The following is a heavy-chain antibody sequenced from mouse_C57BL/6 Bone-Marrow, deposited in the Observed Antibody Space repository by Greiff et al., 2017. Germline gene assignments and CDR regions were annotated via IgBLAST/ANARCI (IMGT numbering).Heavy chain of an antibody. CDR2: IDPENGDT. V-gene: IGHV14-4*01. CDR1: GFNIKDDY. CDR3: TTGWPWFAY. Sequence: EVQLQQSGAELVRPGASVKLSCTASGFNIKDDYMHWVKQRPEQGLEWIGWIDPENGDTEYASKFQGKATITADTSSNTAYLQLSNLTSEDTAVYYCTTGWPWFAYWGQGTLVTVSA. J-gene: IGHJ3*01. D-gene: IGHD3-3*01.